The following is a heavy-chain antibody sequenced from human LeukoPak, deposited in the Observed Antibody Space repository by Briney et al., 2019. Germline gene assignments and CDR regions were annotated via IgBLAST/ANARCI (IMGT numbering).Heavy chain of an antibody. J-gene: IGHJ5*02. D-gene: IGHD3-9*01. Sequence: PGGSLTLSCAASGFTFSSYGMHWVRQAPGKGLEWVAFIRYDGSNKYYADSVKGRFTISRDNSKNTLYLQMNRLRAEDTAVYYCAKDWQCVLRYFDRPAPIWFDPWGQGTLVTISS. V-gene: IGHV3-30*02. CDR1: GFTFSSYG. CDR2: IRYDGSNK. CDR3: AKDWQCVLRYFDRPAPIWFDP.